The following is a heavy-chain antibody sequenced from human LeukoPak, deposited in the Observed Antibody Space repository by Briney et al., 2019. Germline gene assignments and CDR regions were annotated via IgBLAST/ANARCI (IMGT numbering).Heavy chain of an antibody. CDR3: AKSIAVAGLAGGRTFDY. D-gene: IGHD6-19*01. V-gene: IGHV3-30*02. Sequence: GGSLRLSCAASGFTFSSHGMHWVRQTPAKGLEWVAFIRFDGSDKYYADSVKGRFTISRDNSENALYVQMNSLRTEDTAVYYCAKSIAVAGLAGGRTFDYWGQGTLVTVSS. J-gene: IGHJ4*02. CDR2: IRFDGSDK. CDR1: GFTFSSHG.